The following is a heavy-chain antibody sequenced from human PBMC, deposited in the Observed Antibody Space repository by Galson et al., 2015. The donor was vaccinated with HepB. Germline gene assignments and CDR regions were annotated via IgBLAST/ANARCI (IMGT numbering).Heavy chain of an antibody. Sequence: SVKVSCKASGYTFTSYGVSWVRQAPGQGLEWMGWISAYNGNTNYAQKLQGRVTMTTDTSTSTAYMELRSLRSDDTAVYYCARDVDSSGYPPEAYYYYGMDVWGQGTTVTVSS. J-gene: IGHJ6*02. CDR3: ARDVDSSGYPPEAYYYYGMDV. D-gene: IGHD3-22*01. CDR2: ISAYNGNT. V-gene: IGHV1-18*04. CDR1: GYTFTSYG.